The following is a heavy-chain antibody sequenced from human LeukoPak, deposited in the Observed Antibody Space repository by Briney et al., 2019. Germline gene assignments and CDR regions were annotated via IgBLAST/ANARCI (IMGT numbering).Heavy chain of an antibody. CDR1: GFTFSSYS. V-gene: IGHV3-21*01. D-gene: IGHD2-2*01. CDR3: ARAVVPAAFDP. J-gene: IGHJ5*02. Sequence: PGGSLRLSCAASGFTFSSYSMNWVRQAPGKGLEWVSSISSSSSYIYYADSVKGRSTISRDNAKNSLYLQMNSLRAEDTAVYYCARAVVPAAFDPWGQGTLVTVSS. CDR2: ISSSSSYI.